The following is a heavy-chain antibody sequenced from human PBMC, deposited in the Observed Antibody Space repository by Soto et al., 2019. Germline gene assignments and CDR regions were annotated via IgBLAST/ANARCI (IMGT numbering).Heavy chain of an antibody. Sequence: QVQLQESGPGLVKPSQTLSLTCTVSGGSISSGGYYWSWIRQHPGKGLEWIGYIYYSGSTYYNPSHKRRVTISVDTSKNQFSLKLSSVTAADTAVYYCARGGIAAAAPPDYWGQGTLVTVSS. CDR3: ARGGIAAAAPPDY. D-gene: IGHD6-13*01. V-gene: IGHV4-31*03. J-gene: IGHJ4*02. CDR2: IYYSGST. CDR1: GGSISSGGYY.